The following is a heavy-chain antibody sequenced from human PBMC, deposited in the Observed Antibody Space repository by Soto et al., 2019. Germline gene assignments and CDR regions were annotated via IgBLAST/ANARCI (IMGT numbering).Heavy chain of an antibody. J-gene: IGHJ4*02. CDR2: IYWDDTK. D-gene: IGHD1-26*01. Sequence: SGPTLVNPTQTLTLTCTFSGFSLSASGVGVGWFRQPPGEALEWLAVIYWDDTKTYSPSLESRLTVTKDTSKNQVVLTMTNMDPVDTATYCCARKNSGTYALDYWGQGVLVTVSS. CDR1: GFSLSASGVG. V-gene: IGHV2-5*02. CDR3: ARKNSGTYALDY.